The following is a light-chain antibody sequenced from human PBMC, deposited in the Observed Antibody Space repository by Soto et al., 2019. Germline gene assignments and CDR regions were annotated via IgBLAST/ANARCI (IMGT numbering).Light chain of an antibody. Sequence: DIPMTQCPSSLSSSVGDRVTITCRASQSISSYLNWYQQKPGKAPKLLIYAASSLQSGVPSRFSGSGSGTDFTLTISSLQPEDFATYYCQQSYSTPLTFGGGTKVDIK. J-gene: IGKJ4*01. V-gene: IGKV1-39*01. CDR1: QSISSY. CDR3: QQSYSTPLT. CDR2: AAS.